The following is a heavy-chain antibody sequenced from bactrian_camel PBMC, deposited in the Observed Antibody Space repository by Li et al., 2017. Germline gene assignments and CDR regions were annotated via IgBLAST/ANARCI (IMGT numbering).Heavy chain of an antibody. J-gene: IGHJ4*01. CDR1: GFTFSSYA. CDR2: INRGGGST. CDR3: ATLRGWYIFMDY. D-gene: IGHD6*01. Sequence: VQLVESGGGLVQPGGSVRLSCAASGFTFSSYAMTWVRQAPGKGLERVSSINRGGGSTYYADSVKGRFTISRDNAKNTVYLQMNSLKSEDTALYYCATLRGWYIFMDYWGQGTQVTVS. V-gene: IGHV3S40*01.